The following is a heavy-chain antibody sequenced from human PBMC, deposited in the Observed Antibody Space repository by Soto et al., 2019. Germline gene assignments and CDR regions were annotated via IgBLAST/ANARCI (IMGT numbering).Heavy chain of an antibody. CDR2: IKSKTDGGAT. J-gene: IGHJ6*02. V-gene: IGHV3-15*01. Sequence: PGGSLRLSCTVSGLTFINAWMSWVRQAPGKGLEWVGRIKSKTDGGATDYAAPVKGRFTISRDPSKNTLYLQMNSLKTEDTAVYYCVTDCKSLEVFDCEVRYYGMDVWGQGTTVTVSS. CDR3: VTDCKSLEVFDCEVRYYGMDV. CDR1: GLTFINAW. D-gene: IGHD2-21*01.